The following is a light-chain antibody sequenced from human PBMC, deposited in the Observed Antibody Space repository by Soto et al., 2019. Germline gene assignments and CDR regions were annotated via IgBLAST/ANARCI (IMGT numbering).Light chain of an antibody. CDR1: SSDVGSYNY. J-gene: IGLJ3*02. CDR2: EVS. Sequence: QSVLTQPASVSGSPGQSITISCTGTSSDVGSYNYVSWYQQHPGKAPKLMIYEVSNRPSGVSDRFSGYKSGNTASLTISGLQAEDEDDYYCSSYTSTATRVFGGGTKVTVL. V-gene: IGLV2-14*01. CDR3: SSYTSTATRV.